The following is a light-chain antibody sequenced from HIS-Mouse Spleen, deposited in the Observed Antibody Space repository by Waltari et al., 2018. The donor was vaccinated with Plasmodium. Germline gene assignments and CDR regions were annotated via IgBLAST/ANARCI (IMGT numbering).Light chain of an antibody. V-gene: IGKV3-15*01. CDR1: QSVSSN. CDR3: QQYNNWSFT. CDR2: GAS. Sequence: EIVMPQSPATLSVSPGERATLSCRASQSVSSNLAWYQQQPCQAPRLLIYGASTRATGIPARFSGSGSGTEFTLTISSLQSEDFAVYYCQQYNNWSFTFGPGTKVDI. J-gene: IGKJ3*01.